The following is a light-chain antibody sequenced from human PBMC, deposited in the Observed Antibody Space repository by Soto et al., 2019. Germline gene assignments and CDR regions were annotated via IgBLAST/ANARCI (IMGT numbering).Light chain of an antibody. Sequence: DIVMTQSPDSLAVSLGERATINCKSSQSVFYSSNNKNYLAWYQQKPRQTPKLLIFWSSTRESGVPDRFSGSGSGTEFTLTISSLQAEDVAVYYCQQYYSSPLTFGGGTKVEIK. CDR2: WSS. V-gene: IGKV4-1*01. CDR1: QSVFYSSNNKNY. CDR3: QQYYSSPLT. J-gene: IGKJ4*01.